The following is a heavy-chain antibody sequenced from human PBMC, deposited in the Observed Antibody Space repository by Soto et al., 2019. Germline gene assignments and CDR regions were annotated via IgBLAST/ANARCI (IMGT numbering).Heavy chain of an antibody. CDR1: GFGFDGYA. Sequence: EVQLVESGGGLVQPGRSLRLSCAASGFGFDGYAMHWVRQDPGKGLEWVSGISWNSGTIGYADSVKGRFTISRDSAKNSLYLQMNSLRAEDTAVYYCAKLRQSVTFDFDYWGQGTLVTVSS. CDR3: AKLRQSVTFDFDY. CDR2: ISWNSGTI. J-gene: IGHJ4*02. D-gene: IGHD4-4*01. V-gene: IGHV3-9*01.